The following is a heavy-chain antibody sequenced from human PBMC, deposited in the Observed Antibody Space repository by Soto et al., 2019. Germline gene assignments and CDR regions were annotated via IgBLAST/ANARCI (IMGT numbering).Heavy chain of an antibody. CDR2: IWYDGSNK. J-gene: IGHJ4*02. D-gene: IGHD3-16*01. V-gene: IGHV3-33*01. CDR1: GFTFSSHG. Sequence: QVQLMESGGGVVQPGRSLRLSCAASGFTFSSHGMHWVRQAPDKGLEWVAVIWYDGSNKYYADSVKGRFTISRDNSNNMLYLEMNSLRVEDTAVYYCARWGNWKVADNWGQGTLVTVSS. CDR3: ARWGNWKVADN.